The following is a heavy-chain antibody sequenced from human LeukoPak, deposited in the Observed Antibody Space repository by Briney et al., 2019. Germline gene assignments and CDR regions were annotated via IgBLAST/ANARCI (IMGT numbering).Heavy chain of an antibody. D-gene: IGHD5-12*01. CDR3: ARAMRSGYDY. V-gene: IGHV3-48*02. Sequence: PGGSLRLSCAASGFTSSSYGMNWVRQAPGKGPEWVSYISSSSDSIYYVDSVKGRFTISRDNAENSLYLQMNSLRDEDTAVYYCARAMRSGYDYWGQGTLVTVSS. CDR1: GFTSSSYG. J-gene: IGHJ4*02. CDR2: ISSSSDSI.